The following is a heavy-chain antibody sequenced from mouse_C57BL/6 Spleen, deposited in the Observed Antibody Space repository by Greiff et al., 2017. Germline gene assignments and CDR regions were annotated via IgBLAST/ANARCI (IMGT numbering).Heavy chain of an antibody. CDR3: GGYDFAY. D-gene: IGHD2-2*01. CDR1: GFSFTSYG. V-gene: IGHV2-2*01. Sequence: VQGVESGPGLVQPSQSLSITCTASGFSFTSYGVHWVRQSPGKGLEWLGVIWSGGSTDYNAAFISRLSISKDNSKSQVFFKMNSLQADDTAIYYCGGYDFAYWGQGTLVTVSA. J-gene: IGHJ3*01. CDR2: IWSGGST.